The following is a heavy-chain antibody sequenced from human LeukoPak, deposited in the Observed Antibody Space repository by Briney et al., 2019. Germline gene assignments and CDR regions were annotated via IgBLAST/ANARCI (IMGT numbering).Heavy chain of an antibody. CDR1: GYTFTSYG. V-gene: IGHV1-18*01. J-gene: IGHJ4*02. CDR3: ARGYLYCGGDCYGYFDY. Sequence: ASVKVSCKASGYTFTSYGVSWVRQAPGQGLEWMGWISAYNGNTNYAQKLQGRVTMTTDTSTSTAYMELRSLRSDDTAVYYCARGYLYCGGDCYGYFDYWGQGTLVTVSS. D-gene: IGHD2-21*02. CDR2: ISAYNGNT.